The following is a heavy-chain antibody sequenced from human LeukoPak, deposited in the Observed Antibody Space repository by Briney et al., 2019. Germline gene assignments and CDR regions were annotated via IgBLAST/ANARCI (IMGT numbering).Heavy chain of an antibody. Sequence: GSVKVSCKVSGYTLTELSMHWVRQAPGKGLAWMGGFDPEDGETIYAQKFQGRVTMTEDTSTDTAYMELSSLRSEDTAVYYCTDSSGYLWFDPWGQGTLVTVSS. CDR2: FDPEDGET. V-gene: IGHV1-24*01. J-gene: IGHJ5*02. CDR1: GYTLTELS. D-gene: IGHD3-22*01. CDR3: TDSSGYLWFDP.